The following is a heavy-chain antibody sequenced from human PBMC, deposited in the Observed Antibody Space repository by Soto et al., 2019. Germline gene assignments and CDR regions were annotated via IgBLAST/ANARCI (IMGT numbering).Heavy chain of an antibody. D-gene: IGHD5-18*01. CDR1: GGSISSNGYY. Sequence: QVQLQESGPGLVKPSQTLSLTCIVSGGSISSNGYYWNWIRQHPGKGLEWIGYIYHSGSTYYNPSLKSRATLSLDTSTNRFSLSLSSVTAAETAMYYCARVGGTAMVLGPWGQGILVTVSS. CDR2: IYHSGST. J-gene: IGHJ5*02. V-gene: IGHV4-31*03. CDR3: ARVGGTAMVLGP.